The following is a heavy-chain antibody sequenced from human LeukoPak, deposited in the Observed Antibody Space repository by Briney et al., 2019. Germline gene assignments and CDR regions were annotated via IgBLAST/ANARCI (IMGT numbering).Heavy chain of an antibody. V-gene: IGHV3-30-3*01. J-gene: IGHJ4*02. D-gene: IGHD3-3*01. CDR3: ASITIFGVATPIDY. CDR2: ISYDGSNK. Sequence: GGSLRLSCAASGFTFSSYAMHWVRQAPGKGLEWVAVISYDGSNKYYADSVKGRFTISRANSKNTLYLQMNSLRAEDTAVYYCASITIFGVATPIDYWGQGTLVTVSS. CDR1: GFTFSSYA.